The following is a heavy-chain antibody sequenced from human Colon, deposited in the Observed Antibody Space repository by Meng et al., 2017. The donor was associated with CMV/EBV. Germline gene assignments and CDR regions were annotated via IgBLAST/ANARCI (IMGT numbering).Heavy chain of an antibody. CDR1: GLTFNNYG. V-gene: IGHV3-30*13. J-gene: IGHJ4*02. Sequence: GESLKISCEVSGLTFNNYGMHWVRQAPGKGLEWVAFTSFDGGHANLADSVKGRFTISRDNSKNRLYLKMSSLRGDDTAVYYCAPDGGLRVANYFEHWGQGTLVTVSS. CDR2: TSFDGGHA. CDR3: APDGGLRVANYFEH. D-gene: IGHD5-12*01.